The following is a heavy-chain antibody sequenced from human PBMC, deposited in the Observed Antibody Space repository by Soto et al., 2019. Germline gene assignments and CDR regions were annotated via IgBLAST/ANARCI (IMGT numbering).Heavy chain of an antibody. V-gene: IGHV5-51*01. J-gene: IGHJ6*02. CDR3: ARTLWQPDNYYYYGMDV. CDR1: GYSFTSYW. CDR2: IYPGDSDT. D-gene: IGHD3-10*01. Sequence: GDSLKISCKGSGYSFTSYWIGWVRQMPGKGLEWMGIIYPGDSDTRYSPSFQGQVTISADKSISTAYLQWSSLKASDTAMYYCARTLWQPDNYYYYGMDVWGQGTTVTVSS.